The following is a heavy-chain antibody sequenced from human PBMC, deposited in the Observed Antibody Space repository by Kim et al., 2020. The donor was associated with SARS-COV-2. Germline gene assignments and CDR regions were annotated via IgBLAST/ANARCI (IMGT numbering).Heavy chain of an antibody. CDR1: GYSFISYW. CDR3: ASRRGLDAFDI. D-gene: IGHD3-10*01. Sequence: GESLKISCKGSGYSFISYWIHWVRQMPGKGLEWMGRIDPSDSYTNYSPSFQGHVSISAGKSIKTAYLQWGGLKASDTAMYYCASRRGLDAFDIWGPGTLV. CDR2: IDPSDSYT. J-gene: IGHJ3*02. V-gene: IGHV5-10-1*01.